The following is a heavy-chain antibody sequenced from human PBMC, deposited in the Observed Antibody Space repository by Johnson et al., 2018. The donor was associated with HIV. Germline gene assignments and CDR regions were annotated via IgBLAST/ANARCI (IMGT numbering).Heavy chain of an antibody. J-gene: IGHJ3*02. D-gene: IGHD2-2*01. Sequence: QVQLVESGGGFVKPGGSLRLSCAASGFTFSDYYMSWIRQAPGKGLEWVSYISSSGSTIYYADSVKGRFTIPRDNSKNTLYLQMNSLRAEDTAVYYCARDTPCGYCSSTSCYAGGAFDIWGQGTMVTVSS. CDR3: ARDTPCGYCSSTSCYAGGAFDI. CDR1: GFTFSDYY. CDR2: ISSSGSTI. V-gene: IGHV3-11*04.